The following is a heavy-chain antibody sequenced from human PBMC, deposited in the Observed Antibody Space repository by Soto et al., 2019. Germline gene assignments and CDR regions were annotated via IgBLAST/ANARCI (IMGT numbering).Heavy chain of an antibody. CDR2: ISGSGGST. CDR1: GFTFSSYA. Sequence: EVQLLESGGGLVQPGGSLRLSCAASGFTFSSYAMSWVRQAPGKGLEWVSAISGSGGSTYYADSVKGRFTISRDNSKITLYMQMNSLRAEDTAVYYCAKGGISYSSSWGDLFDPWGQGTLVTVSS. D-gene: IGHD6-13*01. CDR3: AKGGISYSSSWGDLFDP. J-gene: IGHJ5*02. V-gene: IGHV3-23*01.